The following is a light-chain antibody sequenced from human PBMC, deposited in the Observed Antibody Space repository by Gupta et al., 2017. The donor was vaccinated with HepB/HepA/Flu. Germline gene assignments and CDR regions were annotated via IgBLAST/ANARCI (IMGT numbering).Light chain of an antibody. V-gene: IGLV2-23*02. CDR2: EVS. CDR3: CSYAGSPWV. J-gene: IGLJ3*02. CDR1: SSDVGSYNL. Sequence: QSALTPPASVSGSPGQSITISCTGTSSDVGSYNLVSWYQQHPGKATKLMIYEVSKRPSGVSNRFSGSKSGNTASLTISGLQAEDEADYYCCSYAGSPWVFGGGTKLTVL.